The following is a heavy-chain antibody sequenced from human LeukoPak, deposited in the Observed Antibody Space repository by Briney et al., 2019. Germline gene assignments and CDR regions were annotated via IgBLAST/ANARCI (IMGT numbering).Heavy chain of an antibody. Sequence: SETLSLTCIVSGTSVNNYYWSWIRQPAGKGLEWIGRIYSSGSTNYNLSLTSRVSISVDKSKNQVSLKLESVTAAGTAVYYCARERVGYDTSGRGPRFDSWGQGTLVTVSS. J-gene: IGHJ4*02. D-gene: IGHD3-22*01. CDR3: ARERVGYDTSGRGPRFDS. CDR1: GTSVNNYY. V-gene: IGHV4-4*07. CDR2: IYSSGST.